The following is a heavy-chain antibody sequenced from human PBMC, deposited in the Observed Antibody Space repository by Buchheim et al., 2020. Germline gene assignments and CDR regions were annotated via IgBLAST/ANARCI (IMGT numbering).Heavy chain of an antibody. V-gene: IGHV1-46*01. CDR3: ARDQGSRRWLQFLFDY. CDR1: GYTFTSYN. J-gene: IGHJ4*02. D-gene: IGHD5-24*01. CDR2: INPSGGST. Sequence: QVQLVQSGAEVKKPGASVKVSCKASGYTFTSYNMHWVRQAPGQGLEWMGIINPSGGSTSYAQKFQGRVTMTRDTSTSTVYMELSSLRSEDTAVYYCARDQGSRRWLQFLFDYWGQGTL.